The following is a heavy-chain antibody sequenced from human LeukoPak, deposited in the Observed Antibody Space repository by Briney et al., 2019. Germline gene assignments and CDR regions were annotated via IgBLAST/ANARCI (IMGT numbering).Heavy chain of an antibody. CDR1: GGTFSSYA. J-gene: IGHJ6*02. CDR3: ARGITMVRGVGYYYGMDV. CDR2: IIPIFGTA. D-gene: IGHD3-10*01. V-gene: IGHV1-69*13. Sequence: SVKVSCKASGGTFSSYAISWVRQAPGQGLEWMGGIIPIFGTANYAQKFQGRVTITADESTSTAYMELSSLRSEDTAVYYCARGITMVRGVGYYYGMDVWGQGTTATVSS.